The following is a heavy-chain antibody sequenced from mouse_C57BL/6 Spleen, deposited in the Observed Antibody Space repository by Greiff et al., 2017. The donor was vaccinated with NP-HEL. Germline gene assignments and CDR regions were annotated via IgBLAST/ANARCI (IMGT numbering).Heavy chain of an antibody. CDR2: ISSGSSTI. CDR3: ARRGIYDGYYNYAMDY. D-gene: IGHD2-3*01. Sequence: EVQLVESGGGLVKPGGSLKLSCAASGFTFSDYGMHWVRQAPEKGLEWVAYISSGSSTIYYADTVKGRFTISRDNAKNTLFLQMTSLRSEDTAMYYCARRGIYDGYYNYAMDYWGQGTSVTVSS. J-gene: IGHJ4*01. V-gene: IGHV5-17*01. CDR1: GFTFSDYG.